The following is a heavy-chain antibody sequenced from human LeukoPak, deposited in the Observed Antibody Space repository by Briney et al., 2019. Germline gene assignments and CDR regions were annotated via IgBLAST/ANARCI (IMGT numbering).Heavy chain of an antibody. CDR3: ARGGYDILTGYYYEDY. D-gene: IGHD3-9*01. J-gene: IGHJ4*02. CDR1: GGSISSGSYY. V-gene: IGHV4-61*02. CDR2: IYTSGST. Sequence: SETLSLTCTVSGGSISSGSYYWSWIRQPVGKGLEWIGRIYTSGSTNYNPSLKSRVTISVDTSKNQFSLKLSSVTAADTAVYYCARGGYDILTGYYYEDYWGQGTLVTVSS.